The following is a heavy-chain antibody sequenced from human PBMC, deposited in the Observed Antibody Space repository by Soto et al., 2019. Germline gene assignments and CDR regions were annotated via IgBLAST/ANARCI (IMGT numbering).Heavy chain of an antibody. Sequence: GGSLRLSCAASGITLSNACMTWVRQAPGKGLEWVGRIKSKADGETTEYGSPVKDRFIISRDDSENTLDLQMNSLKTEDTAVYCCTTPRPGGHGYGYWGQGTPVTVSS. CDR2: IKSKADGETT. V-gene: IGHV3-15*01. D-gene: IGHD5-18*01. CDR3: TTPRPGGHGYGY. J-gene: IGHJ4*02. CDR1: GITLSNAC.